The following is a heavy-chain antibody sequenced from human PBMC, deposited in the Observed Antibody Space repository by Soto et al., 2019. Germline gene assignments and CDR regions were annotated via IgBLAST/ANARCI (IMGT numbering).Heavy chain of an antibody. J-gene: IGHJ4*02. CDR1: GFTFSSYG. D-gene: IGHD1-26*01. Sequence: GGSLRLSCAASGFTFSSYGMHWVRQAPGKGLEWVAVISYDGSNKYYADSVKGRFTISRDNSKNTLYLQMSSLRAEDTAVYYCAKDLIVGATPYFDYWGQGTLVTVSS. V-gene: IGHV3-30*18. CDR3: AKDLIVGATPYFDY. CDR2: ISYDGSNK.